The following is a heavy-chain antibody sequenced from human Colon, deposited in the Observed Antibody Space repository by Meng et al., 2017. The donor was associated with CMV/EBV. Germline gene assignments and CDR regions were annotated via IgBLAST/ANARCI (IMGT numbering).Heavy chain of an antibody. CDR3: ARELDSSGWYGGEDY. Sequence: SGYTFTSYAMNLVRQSPGQGLECMGWINTNTGNPTYAQGFTGRFVFSLDTSVSTAYLQISSLKAEDTAVYYCARELDSSGWYGGEDYWGQGTLVTVSS. D-gene: IGHD6-19*01. CDR2: INTNTGNP. J-gene: IGHJ4*02. V-gene: IGHV7-4-1*02. CDR1: GYTFTSYA.